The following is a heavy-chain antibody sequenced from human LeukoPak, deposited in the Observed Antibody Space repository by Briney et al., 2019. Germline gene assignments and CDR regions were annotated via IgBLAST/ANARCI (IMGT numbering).Heavy chain of an antibody. D-gene: IGHD6-6*01. Sequence: SETLSLTCTVSAGSISSSRYYWGWIRQPPGKGLEWIGTIYYSENTYYNPSLKSRVTISVDTSKNQFSRKLSSVTPADTAVYYCARHWVYSSSHFDYWVQGTLVTVSS. CDR3: ARHWVYSSSHFDY. V-gene: IGHV4-39*01. J-gene: IGHJ4*02. CDR1: AGSISSSRYY. CDR2: IYYSENT.